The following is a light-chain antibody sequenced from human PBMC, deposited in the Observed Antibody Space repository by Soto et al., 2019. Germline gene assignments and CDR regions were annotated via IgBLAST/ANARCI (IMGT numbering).Light chain of an antibody. CDR1: SSNLGSNT. J-gene: IGLJ2*01. CDR3: AACVDSLNGPV. V-gene: IGLV1-44*01. CDR2: SNN. Sequence: QSVLTQPPSASGTPGQRVTISCSGSSSNLGSNTVNWYQQLPGTAPKLLIYSNNQRPSGVPDRFSGSKSGTSASLAISGLQSEDEADYYCAACVDSLNGPVLRGGTKQTVL.